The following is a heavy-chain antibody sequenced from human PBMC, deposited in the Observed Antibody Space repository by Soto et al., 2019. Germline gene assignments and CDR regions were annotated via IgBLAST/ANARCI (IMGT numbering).Heavy chain of an antibody. CDR2: IDPSDSYT. CDR1: GYSFTIYW. CDR3: ARHTNWFDP. J-gene: IGHJ5*02. V-gene: IGHV5-10-1*01. Sequence: RGESLKISCNGSGYSFTIYWISWVRQMPGKGLEWMGRIDPSDSYTNYSPSFQGHVTISADKSISTAYLQWSSLKASDTAMYYCARHTNWFDPWGQGTLVTVSS.